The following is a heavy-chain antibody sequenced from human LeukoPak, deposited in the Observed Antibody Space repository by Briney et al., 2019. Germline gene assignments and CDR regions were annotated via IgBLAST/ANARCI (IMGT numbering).Heavy chain of an antibody. CDR3: AREESFVDY. CDR2: INHSGST. CDR1: GGSFSGYY. V-gene: IGHV4-34*01. Sequence: PSETLSLTCAVYGGSFSGYYWSWIRQPPEKGLEWIGEINHSGSTNYNPSLKSRVTISVDTSKNQFSLKLSSVTAADTAVYYCAREESFVDYWGQGTLVTVSS. D-gene: IGHD2/OR15-2a*01. J-gene: IGHJ4*02.